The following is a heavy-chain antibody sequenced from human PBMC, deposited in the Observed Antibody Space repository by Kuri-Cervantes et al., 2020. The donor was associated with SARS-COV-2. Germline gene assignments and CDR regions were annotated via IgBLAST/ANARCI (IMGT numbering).Heavy chain of an antibody. D-gene: IGHD2-8*02. CDR3: ARGQITGGDAFDI. V-gene: IGHV3-11*04. CDR2: ISSSGSTI. Sequence: SLKISCAASGFTFSDYYMSWIRQAPGKGLEWVSYISSSGSTIYYADSVKGRFTISRDNAKNSLYLQMNSLRAEDTAVYYCARGQITGGDAFDIWGQGTMVTVSS. CDR1: GFTFSDYY. J-gene: IGHJ3*02.